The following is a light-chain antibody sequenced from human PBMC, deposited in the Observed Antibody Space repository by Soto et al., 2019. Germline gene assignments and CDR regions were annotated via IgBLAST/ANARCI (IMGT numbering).Light chain of an antibody. V-gene: IGKV1-12*01. CDR3: QQTHSFPFT. Sequence: DIQMTQSPSSVSASVGDGVTITGGASRGIGTWLGWYQQKPGKAPNLLISGASSLQSGVPSRFSASGSGTDFTLTITSLQPDDFATYYCQQTHSFPFTFGQGTRLEI. CDR1: RGIGTW. J-gene: IGKJ5*01. CDR2: GAS.